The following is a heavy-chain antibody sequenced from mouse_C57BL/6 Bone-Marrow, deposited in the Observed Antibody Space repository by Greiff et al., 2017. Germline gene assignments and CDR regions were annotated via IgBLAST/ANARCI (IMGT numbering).Heavy chain of an antibody. V-gene: IGHV1-54*01. CDR2: INPGSGGT. Sequence: QVQLQQSGAELVRPGTSVKVSCKASGYAFTNYLIEWVNQRAGQGLEWIGVINPGSGGTNYNEKFKGKATLTADKSSSTAYMQLSSLKSEGPAVYFGARGGGFAYWGQGTLVTVSA. J-gene: IGHJ3*01. CDR3: ARGGGFAY. CDR1: GYAFTNYL.